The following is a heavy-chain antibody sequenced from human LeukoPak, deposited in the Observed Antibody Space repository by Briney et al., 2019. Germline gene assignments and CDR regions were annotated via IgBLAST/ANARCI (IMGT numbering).Heavy chain of an antibody. CDR2: INLDGNGR. CDR1: GFFFSNYW. V-gene: IGHV3-7*01. D-gene: IGHD3-3*01. J-gene: IGHJ3*02. Sequence: GGALRLSCAASGFFFSNYWMSWVRQAQGKGLEGVADINLDGNGRFYVDSVKGRFTISRDNSKKSVYLQMNSLRAEDTAVYYCARDTDDFQGLDIWGQGTRVTVSS. CDR3: ARDTDDFQGLDI.